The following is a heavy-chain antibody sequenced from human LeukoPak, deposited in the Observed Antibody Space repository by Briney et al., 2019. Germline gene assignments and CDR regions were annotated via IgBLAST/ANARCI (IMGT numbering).Heavy chain of an antibody. CDR1: GGTFSSYA. D-gene: IGHD3-16*01. Sequence: SVKVSCKASGGTFSSYAISWVRQAPGQGLEWMGGIIPIFGTANYAQKFQGRVTITADKSTSTAYMELSSLRSEDTAVYYCARETSQKGAHYMDVWGKGTTVTISS. CDR3: ARETSQKGAHYMDV. V-gene: IGHV1-69*06. J-gene: IGHJ6*03. CDR2: IIPIFGTA.